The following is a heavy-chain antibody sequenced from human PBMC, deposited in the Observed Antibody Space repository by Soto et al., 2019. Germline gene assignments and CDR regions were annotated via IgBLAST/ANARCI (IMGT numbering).Heavy chain of an antibody. D-gene: IGHD4-4*01. V-gene: IGHV1-69*01. CDR2: ITPIFGTT. J-gene: IGHJ6*02. CDR3: ARVITVTPVGYYGMDV. CDR1: GGTFSNYA. Sequence: QVQLVQSGAEVKKPGSSVKVSCKASGGTFSNYAISWVRQAPGPGLEWMGGITPIFGTTTYAQRLQGRVTITADESSTTAHMELSSLRSEDTAVYYCARVITVTPVGYYGMDVWGQGTTVTVSS.